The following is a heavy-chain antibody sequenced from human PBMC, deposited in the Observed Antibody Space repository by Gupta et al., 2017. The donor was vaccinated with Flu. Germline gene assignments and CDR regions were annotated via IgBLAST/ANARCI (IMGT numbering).Heavy chain of an antibody. V-gene: IGHV4-59*01. CDR3: ARGRSWYRFDY. CDR2: IYYSGST. J-gene: IGHJ4*02. Sequence: QVQLQESGPGLVKPSETLSLTCTVSGGSISSYYWSWIRQPPGKGLEWIGYIYYSGSTNYNPSLKSRVTISVDTSKNQFSLKLSSVTAADTAVYYCARGRSWYRFDYWGQGTLVTVSS. D-gene: IGHD6-13*01. CDR1: GGSISSYY.